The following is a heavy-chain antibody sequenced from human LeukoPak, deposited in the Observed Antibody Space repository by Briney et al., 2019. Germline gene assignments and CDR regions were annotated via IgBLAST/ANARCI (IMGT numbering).Heavy chain of an antibody. D-gene: IGHD3-10*01. Sequence: ASVKVSCKASGGTFSSYYIHWVRQAPGQGLEWMGLINPSGGSTNYARKFQGRVTMTRDTSTSTVHMELSSLRSEDTAVYYCSRGPSITMVRGGQWYYYMDVWGKGTTVTIPS. CDR3: SRGPSITMVRGGQWYYYMDV. CDR2: INPSGGST. V-gene: IGHV1-46*01. CDR1: GGTFSSYY. J-gene: IGHJ6*03.